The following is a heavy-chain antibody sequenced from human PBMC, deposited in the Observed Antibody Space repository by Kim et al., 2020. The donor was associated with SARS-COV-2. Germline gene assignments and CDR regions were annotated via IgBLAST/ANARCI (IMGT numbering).Heavy chain of an antibody. CDR3: ARDYSKAFNYYYYIDV. D-gene: IGHD4-4*01. CDR2: INTNTGNP. CDR1: GYTFTSYA. J-gene: IGHJ6*03. Sequence: ASVKVSCKASGYTFTSYAMNWVRQAPGQGLEWMGWINTNTGNPTYAQGFTGRFVFSLDTSFSTAYLQISSRKPEDTAVYFCARDYSKAFNYYYYIDVWGK. V-gene: IGHV7-4-1*02.